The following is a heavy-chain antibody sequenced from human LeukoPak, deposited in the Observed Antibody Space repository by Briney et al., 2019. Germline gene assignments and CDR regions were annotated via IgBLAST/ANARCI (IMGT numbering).Heavy chain of an antibody. D-gene: IGHD3-3*01. Sequence: SETLSLTCTVSGGSIRSYYWNWIRQPPGKGLEWIGSIYYSGSTYYNPSLKSRVTISVDTSKNQFSLKLSSVTAADTAVYYCARAPKWIDFWSGLSASYFDYWGQGTLVTVSS. CDR1: GGSIRSYY. J-gene: IGHJ4*02. V-gene: IGHV4-39*01. CDR2: IYYSGST. CDR3: ARAPKWIDFWSGLSASYFDY.